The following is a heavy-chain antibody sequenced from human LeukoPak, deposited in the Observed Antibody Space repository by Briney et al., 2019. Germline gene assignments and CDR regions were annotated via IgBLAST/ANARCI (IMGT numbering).Heavy chain of an antibody. Sequence: GGSLRLSCAASGFTFSSFEMNWVRQAPGKGLEWVSYISTSGTTIYYSDSVKGRFTISRDNAKSSLYMEMNSLRAEDTAVHYCARSFDFWGQGTLVTVSS. CDR1: GFTFSSFE. J-gene: IGHJ4*02. CDR2: ISTSGTTI. V-gene: IGHV3-48*03. CDR3: ARSFDF.